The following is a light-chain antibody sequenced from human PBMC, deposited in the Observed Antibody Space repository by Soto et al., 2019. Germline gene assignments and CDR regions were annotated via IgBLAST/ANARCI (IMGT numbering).Light chain of an antibody. CDR1: SSNIGSNY. CDR2: RNN. CDR3: AAWDDSLSGVL. Sequence: QAVVTQPPSASGAPGQRVTISCSGSSSNIGSNYVYWYQQIPGTAPKLLIYRNNQRRSGVPDRFSGSKSGTSVSLAISGLRSEDEANYYCAAWDDSLSGVLFGGGTKLTVL. V-gene: IGLV1-47*01. J-gene: IGLJ2*01.